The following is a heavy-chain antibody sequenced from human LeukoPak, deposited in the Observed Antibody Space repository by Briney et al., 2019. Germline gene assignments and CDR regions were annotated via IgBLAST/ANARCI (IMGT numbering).Heavy chain of an antibody. CDR3: ASLPVTHGAFDL. Sequence: SETLSLTCSVYGGSFSGYYGSWIRQPPGKGLEWVGEINHSGSPNYNPSLKSRVTISLDTSKKQFSLKLTSVAAADTAVYYCASLPVTHGAFDLWGQETMGTVSS. V-gene: IGHV4-34*01. D-gene: IGHD2-21*02. CDR1: GGSFSGYY. J-gene: IGHJ3*01. CDR2: INHSGSP.